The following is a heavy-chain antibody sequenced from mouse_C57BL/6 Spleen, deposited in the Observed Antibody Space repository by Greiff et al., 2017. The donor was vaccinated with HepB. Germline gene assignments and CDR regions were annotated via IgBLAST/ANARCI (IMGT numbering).Heavy chain of an antibody. V-gene: IGHV5-17*01. CDR2: ISSGSSTI. D-gene: IGHD2-5*01. CDR1: GFTFSDYG. Sequence: EVHLVESGGGLVKPGGSLKLSCAASGFTFSDYGMHWVRQAPEKGLEWVAYISSGSSTIYYADTVKGRFTISRDNAKNTLFLQMTSLRSEDTAMYYCARHYSNRYYAMDYWGQGTSVTVSS. CDR3: ARHYSNRYYAMDY. J-gene: IGHJ4*01.